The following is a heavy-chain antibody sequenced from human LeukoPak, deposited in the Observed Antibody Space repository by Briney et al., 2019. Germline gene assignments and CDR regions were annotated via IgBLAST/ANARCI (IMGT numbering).Heavy chain of an antibody. V-gene: IGHV4-59*01. D-gene: IGHD3-10*02. Sequence: SETLSLTCTVSGGSISSSYWSWIRQPPGKGLEWIAYIYYSGRYSYTPSLKSRVSISMDTSKRQFSLKLTSVTAADTAVYYCARVISSGARDGFDIWSQGTMVTVSS. CDR2: IYYSGRY. CDR3: ARVISSGARDGFDI. CDR1: GGSISSSY. J-gene: IGHJ3*02.